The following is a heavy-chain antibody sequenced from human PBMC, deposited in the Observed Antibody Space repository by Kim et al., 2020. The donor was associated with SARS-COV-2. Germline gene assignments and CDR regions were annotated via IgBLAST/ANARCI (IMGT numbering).Heavy chain of an antibody. CDR3: ARGFDYYESSGYAY. D-gene: IGHD3-22*01. J-gene: IGHJ4*02. V-gene: IGHV3-48*03. Sequence: YADSVKGRFTISRDNAKNSLYLQMNSLRAEDTAVYYCARGFDYYESSGYAYWGQGTLVTVSS.